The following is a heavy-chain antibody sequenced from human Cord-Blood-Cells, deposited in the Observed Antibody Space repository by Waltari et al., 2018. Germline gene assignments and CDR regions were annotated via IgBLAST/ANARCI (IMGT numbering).Heavy chain of an antibody. CDR2: IYYSGST. V-gene: IGHV4-59*01. CDR1: GGSISSYY. D-gene: IGHD2-8*01. CDR3: ARGFALTYFDL. J-gene: IGHJ2*01. Sequence: QVQLQESGPGLVKPSETLSLTCTVSGGSISSYYWSWIRQPPGKGLEWIGHIYYSGSTNDNPSLTSRVTISVDTSNNQFSLKLSSVTAADTAVYYCARGFALTYFDLWGRGTLVTVSS.